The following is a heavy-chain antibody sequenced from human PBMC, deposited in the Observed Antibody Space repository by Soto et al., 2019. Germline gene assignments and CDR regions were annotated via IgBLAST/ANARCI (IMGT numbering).Heavy chain of an antibody. J-gene: IGHJ6*02. Sequence: QVQLVQSGAEVKKPGASVKVSCKASGYTFTSYGISWVRQAPGQGLEWMGWISAYNGNTNYAQKLQGRVTMTTDTSXRXDYMELRSLRSDDTAVYYCARETTVTTLYYYYGMDVWGQGTTVTVSS. CDR2: ISAYNGNT. CDR1: GYTFTSYG. CDR3: ARETTVTTLYYYYGMDV. D-gene: IGHD4-17*01. V-gene: IGHV1-18*01.